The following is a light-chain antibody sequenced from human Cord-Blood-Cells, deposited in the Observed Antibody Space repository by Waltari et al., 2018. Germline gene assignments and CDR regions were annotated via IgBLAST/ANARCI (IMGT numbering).Light chain of an antibody. CDR2: GAS. CDR1: QSVSSN. Sequence: ELVMTQSPATLSVSPGARATLSCRASQSVSSNLAWYQQKPGQAPRLLIYGASTRATGIPARFSGSGSGTEVTLTISSLQSEDFAVYYCQQYNNWPPVTFGQGTKLEIK. CDR3: QQYNNWPPVT. J-gene: IGKJ2*01. V-gene: IGKV3-15*01.